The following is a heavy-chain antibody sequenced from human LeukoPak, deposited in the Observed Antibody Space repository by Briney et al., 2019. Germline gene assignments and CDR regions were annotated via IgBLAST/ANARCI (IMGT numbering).Heavy chain of an antibody. CDR3: ARAASLRYFDWLSRYFDY. CDR1: GGSISSSSYY. D-gene: IGHD3-9*01. V-gene: IGHV4-39*07. J-gene: IGHJ4*02. CDR2: IYYSGST. Sequence: SETLSLTCTVSGGSISSSSYYWGWIRQPPGKGLEWIGSIYYSGSTYYNPSLKSRVTISVDTSKNQFSLKLSSVTAADTAVYYCARAASLRYFDWLSRYFDYWGQGTLVTVSS.